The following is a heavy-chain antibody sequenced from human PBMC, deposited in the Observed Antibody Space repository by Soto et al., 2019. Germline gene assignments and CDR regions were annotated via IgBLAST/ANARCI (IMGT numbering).Heavy chain of an antibody. Sequence: ESGGGLVQPGGSLRLSCAASGFTFSSYAMSWVRQAPGKGLEWVSAISGSGGSTYYADSVKGRFTISRDNSTNTLYLQMNSLRAEDTAVYYCAKYGRWLVHFYYYGMDVWGQGTTVTVSS. D-gene: IGHD6-19*01. J-gene: IGHJ6*02. CDR3: AKYGRWLVHFYYYGMDV. CDR2: ISGSGGST. V-gene: IGHV3-23*01. CDR1: GFTFSSYA.